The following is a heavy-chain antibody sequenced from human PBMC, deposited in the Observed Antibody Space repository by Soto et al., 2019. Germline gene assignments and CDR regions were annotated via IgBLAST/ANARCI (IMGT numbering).Heavy chain of an antibody. D-gene: IGHD7-27*01. CDR1: GFAFSSYW. Sequence: GGSLRLSSRVCGFAFSSYWMSWVRQAPGKGLEWVASIKQDDSEKYYADSVKGRFTISRDNAKKSLFLQMNNLRPEDTALYYCVISTGKFYADFDYWGQGTQVTVSS. CDR2: IKQDDSEK. V-gene: IGHV3-7*03. J-gene: IGHJ4*01. CDR3: VISTGKFYADFDY.